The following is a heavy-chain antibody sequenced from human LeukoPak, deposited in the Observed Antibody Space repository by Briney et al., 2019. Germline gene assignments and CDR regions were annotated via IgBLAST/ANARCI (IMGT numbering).Heavy chain of an antibody. CDR2: ISGRGGSA. V-gene: IGHV3-23*01. J-gene: IGHJ4*02. CDR1: GFTFSSYA. D-gene: IGHD5-18*01. Sequence: PGGSLRLSCAASGFTFSSYAMSWVRQAPGKGLEWVSTISGRGGSAFYADPVKGRFTISRDNSKNTLYLQMTSLRAEETALYYCAKSARGYSYGDFAYWGQGTLVTVSS. CDR3: AKSARGYSYGDFAY.